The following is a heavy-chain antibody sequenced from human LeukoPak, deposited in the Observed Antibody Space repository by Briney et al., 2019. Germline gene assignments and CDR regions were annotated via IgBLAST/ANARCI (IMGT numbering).Heavy chain of an antibody. CDR2: IYYSGST. D-gene: IGHD2-15*01. Sequence: SETLSLTCTVSGGSINNYYWSWIRQPPGKGLEWIGYIYYSGSTNYNPSLKSRVTISVDTSKNQFSLKLSSVTAADTAMYYCARYVRYCSGGSCHSEFDYWGQGTLVTVSS. V-gene: IGHV4-59*01. CDR3: ARYVRYCSGGSCHSEFDY. CDR1: GGSINNYY. J-gene: IGHJ4*02.